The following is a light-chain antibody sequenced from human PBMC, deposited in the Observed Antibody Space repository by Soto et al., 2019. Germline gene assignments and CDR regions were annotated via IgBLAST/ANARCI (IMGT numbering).Light chain of an antibody. CDR1: SIDVGGYNY. Sequence: QSALTQPRSVSGSPGQSVTISCTGTSIDVGGYNYVSWYQQHPGKAPKLMIYDVSKRPSGVPDRFSGSKSGNTASLTISGLQAEDEADYYCCSYAGSYTFGVFGGGTKLTVL. J-gene: IGLJ2*01. V-gene: IGLV2-11*01. CDR2: DVS. CDR3: CSYAGSYTFGV.